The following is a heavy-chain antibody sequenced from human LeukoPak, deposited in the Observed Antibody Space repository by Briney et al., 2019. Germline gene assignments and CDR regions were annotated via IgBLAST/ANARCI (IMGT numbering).Heavy chain of an antibody. V-gene: IGHV3-23*01. CDR1: GFTIRTYA. CDR2: ITSSGATP. Sequence: SGGPLRLSCAASGFTIRTYAMTWVRQAPARGLARVSSITSSGATPYYADSVKGQFTISRDISKNTLYLQMNSLTGEASAVYYCAKEFIAGDGHVDCDSWGEGALVTVSS. D-gene: IGHD5-24*01. CDR3: AKEFIAGDGHVDCDS. J-gene: IGHJ4*02.